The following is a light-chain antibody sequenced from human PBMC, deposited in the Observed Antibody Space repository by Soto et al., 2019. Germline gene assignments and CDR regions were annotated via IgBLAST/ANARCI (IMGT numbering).Light chain of an antibody. V-gene: IGLV2-8*01. CDR1: SSDVGGYNY. J-gene: IGLJ3*02. CDR2: EVS. Sequence: QSALTQPPSASGSPGQSVTISCTGTSSDVGGYNYVSWYQQHPGKAPKLMIYEVSKRPSGVPDRFSGSKSGNTGSLTVSGLQAEDEADYYCSSYAGSNNWVFGGGTKVTVL. CDR3: SSYAGSNNWV.